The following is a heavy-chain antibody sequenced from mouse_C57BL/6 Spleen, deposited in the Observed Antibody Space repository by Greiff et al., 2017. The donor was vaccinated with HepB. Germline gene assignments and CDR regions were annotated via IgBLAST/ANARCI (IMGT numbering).Heavy chain of an antibody. CDR2: IDPEDGDT. V-gene: IGHV14-1*01. Sequence: VQLQQSGAELVRPGASVKLSCTASGFNIKDYYMHWVKQRPEQGLEWIGRIDPEDGDTEYAPQFQGKATMTADTSSNTAYLQLSSLTSEDTAVYYCTRIITTVPLDYWGQSTTLTVSS. D-gene: IGHD1-1*01. J-gene: IGHJ2*01. CDR3: TRIITTVPLDY. CDR1: GFNIKDYY.